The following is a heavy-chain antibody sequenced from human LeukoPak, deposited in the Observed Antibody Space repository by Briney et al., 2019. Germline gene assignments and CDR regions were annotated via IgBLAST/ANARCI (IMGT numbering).Heavy chain of an antibody. V-gene: IGHV4-59*01. Sequence: PSETLSLTCTVSNDSIFKYYWSWIRQPPGKGLEWIGYIYYSGSTNYNPSLKSRVTISVDTSKNQLSLKLSSVTAADTAVYYCARGYSSSLYYYYYMDVWGKGTTVTVSS. CDR2: IYYSGST. J-gene: IGHJ6*03. D-gene: IGHD6-6*01. CDR3: ARGYSSSLYYYYYMDV. CDR1: NDSIFKYY.